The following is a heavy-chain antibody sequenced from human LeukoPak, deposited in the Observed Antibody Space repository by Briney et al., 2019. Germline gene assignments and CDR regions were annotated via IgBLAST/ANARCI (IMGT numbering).Heavy chain of an antibody. D-gene: IGHD3-22*01. J-gene: IGHJ5*02. Sequence: GGSLRLSCAASGFTVSGVYMSWARQAPGKGLEWVSVIYSGGSTYYADSVKGRFTISRDNSKNTLYLQMNSLRAEDTAVYYCARDRYYDSSGNYYGERWFDPWGQGALVTVSS. CDR2: IYSGGST. CDR3: ARDRYYDSSGNYYGERWFDP. V-gene: IGHV3-53*01. CDR1: GFTVSGVY.